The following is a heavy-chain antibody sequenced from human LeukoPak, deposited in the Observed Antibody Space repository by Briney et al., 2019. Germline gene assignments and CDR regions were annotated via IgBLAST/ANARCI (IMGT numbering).Heavy chain of an antibody. Sequence: GGSLRLSCAASGLTFSGFWMHWVRQPPGKGLVWVSRINSDGSTTGYADCVKGRFTVSRDNAKNTLYLQMNSLRDEDTAVCYCVRDRGSPTLFEYWGQGGQVTVSS. J-gene: IGHJ4*02. CDR1: GLTFSGFW. D-gene: IGHD1-26*01. V-gene: IGHV3-74*01. CDR3: VRDRGSPTLFEY. CDR2: INSDGSTT.